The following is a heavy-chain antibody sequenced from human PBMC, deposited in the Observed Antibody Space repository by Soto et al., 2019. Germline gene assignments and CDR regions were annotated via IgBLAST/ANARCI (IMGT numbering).Heavy chain of an antibody. J-gene: IGHJ1*01. CDR2: IRPDNGNR. D-gene: IGHD1-20*01. Sequence: ASVKVSCKTAGYTFSTNGISWLRQAPGQGLEWVGWIRPDNGNRKSAQRLQGRVTLTTDTSASTAYMELRSLTSDDTAMYYCARATESNRYNDWGQGTLGTVSS. V-gene: IGHV1-18*01. CDR3: ARATESNRYND. CDR1: GYTFSTNG.